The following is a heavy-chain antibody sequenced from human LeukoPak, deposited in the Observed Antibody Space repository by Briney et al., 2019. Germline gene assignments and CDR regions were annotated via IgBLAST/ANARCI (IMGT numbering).Heavy chain of an antibody. D-gene: IGHD4-23*01. Sequence: GASVKVSCKASGYTFTRYYVHWVRQAPGQGLEWMGVINPSVGRTTYAQTFQGRVTMTRDTSTSTVYMELSSLRSEDTAVYYCARDYGGLPFDYWGQGTLVTVSS. CDR2: INPSVGRT. CDR3: ARDYGGLPFDY. J-gene: IGHJ4*02. V-gene: IGHV1-46*01. CDR1: GYTFTRYY.